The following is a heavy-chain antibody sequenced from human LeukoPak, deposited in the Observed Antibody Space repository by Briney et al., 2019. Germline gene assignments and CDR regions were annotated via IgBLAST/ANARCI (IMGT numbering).Heavy chain of an antibody. CDR3: ARGLAPPQYAPRSHYYYMDV. D-gene: IGHD2-8*01. J-gene: IGHJ6*03. CDR1: GGSITNSNYY. V-gene: IGHV4-61*02. Sequence: SETLSLTCTVSGGSITNSNYYWGWIRQPAGKGLEWIGRIYTSGSTNYNPSLKSRVTMSVDTSKNQFSLKLSSVTAADTAVYYCARGLAPPQYAPRSHYYYMDVWGKGTTVTVSS. CDR2: IYTSGST.